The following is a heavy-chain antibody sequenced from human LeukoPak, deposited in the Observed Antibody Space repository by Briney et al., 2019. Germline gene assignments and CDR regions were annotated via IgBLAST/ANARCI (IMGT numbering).Heavy chain of an antibody. CDR3: ARDIARTYCSGGSCYSAVSGFDI. J-gene: IGHJ3*02. D-gene: IGHD2-15*01. CDR1: GFTFSSYS. CDR2: ISSSSSYI. Sequence: TPGGSLRLSCAASGFTFSSYSMNWVRQAPGKGLEWVSSISSSSSYIYYADSVKGRFTISRDNAKNSLYLQMNSLRAEDTAVYYCARDIARTYCSGGSCYSAVSGFDIWGQGTMVTVSS. V-gene: IGHV3-21*01.